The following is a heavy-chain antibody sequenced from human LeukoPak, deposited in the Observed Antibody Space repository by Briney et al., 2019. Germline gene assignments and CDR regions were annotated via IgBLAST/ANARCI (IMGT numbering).Heavy chain of an antibody. CDR3: AREPQTGTTHVVDY. J-gene: IGHJ4*02. V-gene: IGHV1-46*01. CDR1: GYTFTSYY. CDR2: INPSGGST. Sequence: GASVTVSCKASGYTFTSYYMHWVRQAPGQGLEWMGIINPSGGSTSYAQKFQGRVTMTRDTSTSTVYMELSSLRSEDTALYHCAREPQTGTTHVVDYWGQGTLVTVSS. D-gene: IGHD1-7*01.